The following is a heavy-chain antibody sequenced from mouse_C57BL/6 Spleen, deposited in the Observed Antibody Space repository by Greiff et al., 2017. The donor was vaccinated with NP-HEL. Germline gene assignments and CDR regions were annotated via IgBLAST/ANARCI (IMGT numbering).Heavy chain of an antibody. D-gene: IGHD1-1*01. V-gene: IGHV1-64*01. CDR3: TPISTVVSPFSY. CDR1: GYTFTSYW. CDR2: IHPNSGST. Sequence: VQLQQPGAELVKPGASVKLSCKASGYTFTSYWMHWVKQRPGQGLEWIGMIHPNSGSTNYNEKFKSKATLTVDKSSSTSYMQLSSLTSEASAVYSCTPISTVVSPFSYWGPGTLVTVSA. J-gene: IGHJ3*01.